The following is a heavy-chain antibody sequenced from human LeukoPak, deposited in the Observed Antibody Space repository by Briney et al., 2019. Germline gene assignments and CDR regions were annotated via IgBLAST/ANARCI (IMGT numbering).Heavy chain of an antibody. V-gene: IGHV4-34*01. J-gene: IGHJ5*02. CDR2: INHSGST. CDR1: GGSFSGYY. CDR3: ARSWLRLFVDP. Sequence: PSETLSLTCAVYGGSFSGYYWSWLCQPPGKGLEGIGEINHSGSTNYNPFLKSRVTISVDTSKNQFSLKLSSVTAADTAVYYCARSWLRLFVDPWGQGTLVTVSS. D-gene: IGHD5-12*01.